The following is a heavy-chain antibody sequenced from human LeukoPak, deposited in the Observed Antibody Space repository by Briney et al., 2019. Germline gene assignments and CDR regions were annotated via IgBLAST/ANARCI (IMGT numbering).Heavy chain of an antibody. J-gene: IGHJ5*02. Sequence: GGSLRLSCAASGFTFSSYWMHWVRQAPGKGLVWVSRIKYDGSNTNYADSVKGRFTVSRDNAKNTLYLQMNSLRAEDTAVYYCARWGLVVPAARYNWFDPWGQGTLVTVSS. CDR2: IKYDGSNT. CDR1: GFTFSSYW. D-gene: IGHD2-2*01. CDR3: ARWGLVVPAARYNWFDP. V-gene: IGHV3-74*01.